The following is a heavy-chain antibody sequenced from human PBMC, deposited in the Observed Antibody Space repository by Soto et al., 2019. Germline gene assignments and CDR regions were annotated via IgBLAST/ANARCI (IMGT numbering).Heavy chain of an antibody. CDR1: GDSISSYY. Sequence: SETLSLTCTVSGDSISSYYWSWIRQPPGKGLEWIGYIYYSGSTKYNPSLKGRVTISVDTSKNQFSLNLSSVTAADTTVYYCTRHASGGDYRFDYWGQGTLVTVSS. J-gene: IGHJ4*02. V-gene: IGHV4-59*08. D-gene: IGHD4-17*01. CDR3: TRHASGGDYRFDY. CDR2: IYYSGST.